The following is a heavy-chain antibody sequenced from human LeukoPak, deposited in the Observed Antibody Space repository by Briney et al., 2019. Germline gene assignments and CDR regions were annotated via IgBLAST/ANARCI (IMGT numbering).Heavy chain of an antibody. CDR2: TYYRSKWYN. CDR1: GDSVSSNSAA. Sequence: SQTLSLTCAISGDSVSSNSAAWNWIRQSPSRGLEWLGRTYYRSKWYNDYAVSVKSRITINPDTSKNQFSLQLNSVTPEDTAVYYCARVVSPTNYDFWSGYYPTYGMDVWGQGTTVTVSS. D-gene: IGHD3-3*01. CDR3: ARVVSPTNYDFWSGYYPTYGMDV. J-gene: IGHJ6*02. V-gene: IGHV6-1*01.